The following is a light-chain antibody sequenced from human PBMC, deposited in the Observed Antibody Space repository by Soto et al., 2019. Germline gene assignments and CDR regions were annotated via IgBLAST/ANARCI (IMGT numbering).Light chain of an antibody. J-gene: IGLJ3*02. CDR1: SSDVGGYND. CDR2: EVS. V-gene: IGLV2-14*01. CDR3: SSYTSSSTRV. Sequence: QSALTQPASVSGSPGQSITISCTGTSSDVGGYNDVSWYQQHPGKAPKLMIYEVSNRPSGVSHRFSGSKSGTTASLTISGLQAEDEADYYCSSYTSSSTRVFGGGTKVTVL.